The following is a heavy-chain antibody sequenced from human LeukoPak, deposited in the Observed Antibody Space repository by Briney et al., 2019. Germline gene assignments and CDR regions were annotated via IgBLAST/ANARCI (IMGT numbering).Heavy chain of an antibody. CDR1: GYSFTSYW. D-gene: IGHD6-6*01. CDR3: ARHRSSSSGNYYYYMDV. J-gene: IGHJ6*03. CDR2: IYPGDSDT. V-gene: IGHV5-51*01. Sequence: GESLKISCKGSGYSFTSYWIGWVRQMPGKGLEWMGIIYPGDSDTRYSPSFQGQVTISADKSISTAYLRWSSLKASDTAMYYCARHRSSSSGNYYYYMDVWGKGTTVTVSS.